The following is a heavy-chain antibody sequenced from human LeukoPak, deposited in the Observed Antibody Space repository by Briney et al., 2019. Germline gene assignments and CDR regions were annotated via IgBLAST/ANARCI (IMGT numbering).Heavy chain of an antibody. J-gene: IGHJ4*02. CDR2: IYYSGST. CDR3: ARETRLVSRYFDY. Sequence: SETLSLTCTVSGGSISSSSYYWGWIRQPPGKGLEWIGSIYYSGSTYYNPSLKSRVTISVDTSKNQFSLKLSSVTAADTAVYYCARETRLVSRYFDYWGQGTLVTVSS. D-gene: IGHD6-6*01. CDR1: GGSISSSSYY. V-gene: IGHV4-39*07.